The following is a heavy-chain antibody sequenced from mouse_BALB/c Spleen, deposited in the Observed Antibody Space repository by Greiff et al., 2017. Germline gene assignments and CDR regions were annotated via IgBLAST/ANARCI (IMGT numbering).Heavy chain of an antibody. CDR3: ATSITTVVATDWYFDV. CDR1: GFTFSSYT. Sequence: EVKLMESGGGLVQPGGSLKLSCAASGFTFSSYTMSWVRQTPEKRLEWVAYISNGGGSTYYPDTVKGRFTISRDNAKNTLYLQMSSLKSEDTAMYYCATSITTVVATDWYFDVWGAGTTVTVSS. D-gene: IGHD1-1*01. CDR2: ISNGGGST. V-gene: IGHV5-12-2*01. J-gene: IGHJ1*01.